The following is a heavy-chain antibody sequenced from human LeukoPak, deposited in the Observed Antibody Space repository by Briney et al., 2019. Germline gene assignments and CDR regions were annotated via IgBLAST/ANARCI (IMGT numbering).Heavy chain of an antibody. V-gene: IGHV1-69*13. J-gene: IGHJ3*02. CDR2: IIPIFGTA. D-gene: IGHD1-26*01. CDR3: ARDLAPYSGSLHAFDI. Sequence: SVKVSCKASGGTFSSYAISWVRQAPGQGPEWMGGIIPIFGTANYAQKFQGRVTITADESTSTAYMELSSLRSGDTAVYYCARDLAPYSGSLHAFDIWGQGTMVTVSS. CDR1: GGTFSSYA.